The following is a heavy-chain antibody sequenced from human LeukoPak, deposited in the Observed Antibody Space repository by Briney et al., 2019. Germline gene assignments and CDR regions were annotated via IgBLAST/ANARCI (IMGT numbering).Heavy chain of an antibody. CDR2: ISNSSSYT. CDR3: WGGNGSMVSGGNSLDF. J-gene: IGHJ4*02. CDR1: GFTFSDYY. D-gene: IGHD3-10*01. Sequence: GGSLRLSCAASGFTFSDYYMSWIRQASGKGLEWVSYISNSSSYTNYAASVKGRFTISRDNAKNSLYLQMNSLRAEATAVYYCWGGNGSMVSGGNSLDFWGQGTLVTVSS. V-gene: IGHV3-11*03.